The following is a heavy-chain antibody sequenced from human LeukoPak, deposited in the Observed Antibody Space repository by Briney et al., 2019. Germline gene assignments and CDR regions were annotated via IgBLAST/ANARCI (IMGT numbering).Heavy chain of an antibody. Sequence: GASVKVSCKASGYSFTTYAISWVRQAPGQGLEWMGGIIPIFGTANYAQKFQGRVTITADESTSTAYMELSSLRSEDTAVYYCARFIAARFGNWFDPWGQGTLVTVSS. CDR2: IIPIFGTA. CDR3: ARFIAARFGNWFDP. V-gene: IGHV1-69*13. D-gene: IGHD6-6*01. J-gene: IGHJ5*02. CDR1: GYSFTTYA.